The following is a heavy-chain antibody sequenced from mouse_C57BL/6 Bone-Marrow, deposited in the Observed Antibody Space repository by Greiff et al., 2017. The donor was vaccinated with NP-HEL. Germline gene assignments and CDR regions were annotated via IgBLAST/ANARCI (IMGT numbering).Heavy chain of an antibody. Sequence: EVQLVESGGGLVKPGGSLKLSCAASGFTFSDYGMHWVRQAPEKGLEWVAYISSGSSTIYYADTVKGRFTISRDNAKNTLFLQMTSLRSEDTAMYYCARAGYYGSGPPFAYWGQGTLVTVSA. J-gene: IGHJ3*01. CDR2: ISSGSSTI. CDR1: GFTFSDYG. V-gene: IGHV5-17*01. CDR3: ARAGYYGSGPPFAY. D-gene: IGHD1-1*01.